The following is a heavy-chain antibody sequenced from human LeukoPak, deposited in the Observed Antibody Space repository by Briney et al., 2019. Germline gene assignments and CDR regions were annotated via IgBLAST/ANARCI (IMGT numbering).Heavy chain of an antibody. Sequence: GGSLRLSCATSGFTFNNYNMNWVRQAPGRALEWVSSITSSGTYIFYADSVKGRFTISRDNAKNTLYLQMNSLRAEDTAVYYCARDDPYSGSYTAFDIWGQGTMVTVSS. D-gene: IGHD1-26*01. CDR3: ARDDPYSGSYTAFDI. V-gene: IGHV3-21*01. CDR1: GFTFNNYN. J-gene: IGHJ3*02. CDR2: ITSSGTYI.